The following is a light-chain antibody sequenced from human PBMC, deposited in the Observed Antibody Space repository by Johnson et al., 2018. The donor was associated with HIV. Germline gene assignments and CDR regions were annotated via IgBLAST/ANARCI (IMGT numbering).Light chain of an antibody. Sequence: QPVLTQPPSVSAAPGQKVTISCSGSSSNIGNNYVSWYQQVPGTAPKLLIYDNNRRPSGIPDRFSGSKSGTSATLCITGLQTGDEADYYCGTWDSSLGTAFFGTGTKVTVL. V-gene: IGLV1-51*01. J-gene: IGLJ1*01. CDR1: SSNIGNNY. CDR3: GTWDSSLGTAF. CDR2: DNN.